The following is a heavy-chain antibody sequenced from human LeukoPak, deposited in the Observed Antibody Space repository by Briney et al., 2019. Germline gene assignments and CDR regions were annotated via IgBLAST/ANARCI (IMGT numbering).Heavy chain of an antibody. D-gene: IGHD5-12*01. Sequence: ASVKVSCKASGYTFTSYGISWVRQAPGQGLEWMGWISAYNGNTNYARKLQGRVTMTTDTSTSTAYMELRSLRSDDTAVYYCARDIVATISMHWFDPWGQGTLVTVSS. CDR3: ARDIVATISMHWFDP. CDR1: GYTFTSYG. CDR2: ISAYNGNT. J-gene: IGHJ5*02. V-gene: IGHV1-18*01.